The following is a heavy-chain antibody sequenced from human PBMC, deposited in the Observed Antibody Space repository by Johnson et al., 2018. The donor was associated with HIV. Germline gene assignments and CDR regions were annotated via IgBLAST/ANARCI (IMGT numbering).Heavy chain of an antibody. D-gene: IGHD2-2*02. CDR2: ISYDGSNK. CDR3: ARVGGLYCSSTSCYKGDAFDI. Sequence: QMLLVESGGGLIQPGGSLRLSCAASGFTVSHNYMSWVRQAPGEGLEWVAVISYDGSNKYFADSVKGRFTISRDNSKNTLYLQMNSLRAEDTAVYYCARVGGLYCSSTSCYKGDAFDIWGQGTMVTVSS. J-gene: IGHJ3*02. V-gene: IGHV3-30*03. CDR1: GFTVSHNY.